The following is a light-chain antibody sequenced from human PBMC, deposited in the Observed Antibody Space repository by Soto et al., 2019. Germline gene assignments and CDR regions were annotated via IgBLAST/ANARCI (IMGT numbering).Light chain of an antibody. Sequence: EIVLTQSPATLSLPPGDRATLSCRASQSVGSYFGWYQQRPGQAPRLLIYDASNRATGIPARFSGSGSGTDFTLTISSLEPEDFAVYCCQQRSDWPSTFGGGTKVEIK. J-gene: IGKJ4*01. CDR1: QSVGSY. CDR2: DAS. V-gene: IGKV3-11*01. CDR3: QQRSDWPST.